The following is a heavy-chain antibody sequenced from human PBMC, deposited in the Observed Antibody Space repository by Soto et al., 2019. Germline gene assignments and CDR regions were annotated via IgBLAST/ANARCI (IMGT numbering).Heavy chain of an antibody. Sequence: PRGSLRLSCAASGFTFSSYGMHWVRQAPGKGLEWVALIWYDGSNKYYADSVKGRFTISRDSSKNTLYLQMNSLRAEDTAVYYCARGDGSSYYYYAMDVWGQGTTVTVSS. CDR2: IWYDGSNK. CDR1: GFTFSSYG. D-gene: IGHD6-6*01. J-gene: IGHJ6*02. V-gene: IGHV3-33*01. CDR3: ARGDGSSYYYYAMDV.